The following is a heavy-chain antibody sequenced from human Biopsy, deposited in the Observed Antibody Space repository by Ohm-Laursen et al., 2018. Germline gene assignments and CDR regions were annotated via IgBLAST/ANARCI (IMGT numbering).Heavy chain of an antibody. CDR1: EYTFTDYF. D-gene: IGHD3-16*02. Sequence: ASVKVSCKASEYTFTDYFLHWVRQAPGQGPEWMGWISPSSGGTNYAQKFQGRVTMIRDTSATTGYMELSSLRSDDTAVYYCARDIMNPIGGLVARPDAFDVWGQGTMVTVSS. CDR2: ISPSSGGT. V-gene: IGHV1-2*02. CDR3: ARDIMNPIGGLVARPDAFDV. J-gene: IGHJ3*01.